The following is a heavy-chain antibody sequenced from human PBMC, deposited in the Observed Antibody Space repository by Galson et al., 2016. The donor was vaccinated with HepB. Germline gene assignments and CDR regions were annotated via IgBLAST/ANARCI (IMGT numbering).Heavy chain of an antibody. J-gene: IGHJ5*02. CDR1: GASVTSDGFF. V-gene: IGHV4-39*02. CDR3: ARLTWEVLGWFDT. D-gene: IGHD1-26*01. CDR2: ISYSGLT. Sequence: SETLSLTCTVSGASVTSDGFFWGWLRQPPGKGLEWIGSISYSGLTNYNPSFQSRVTISVDTSKDYFSLELKSVTAADTAVYFCARLTWEVLGWFDTWGQGTLVTISS.